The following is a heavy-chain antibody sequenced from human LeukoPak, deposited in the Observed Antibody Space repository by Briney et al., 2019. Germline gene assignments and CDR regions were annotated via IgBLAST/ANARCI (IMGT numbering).Heavy chain of an antibody. CDR1: GYTFTGYY. CDR2: INPNSGGT. J-gene: IGHJ4*02. D-gene: IGHD6-13*01. Sequence: GSVKVSCKASGYTFTGYYMHWVRQAPGQGLEWMGWINPNSGGTNYAQKFQGRVTMTRDTSISTAYMELSRLRSDDTAVYYCARDVAAAVVSNYWGQGTLVTVSS. CDR3: ARDVAAAVVSNY. V-gene: IGHV1-2*02.